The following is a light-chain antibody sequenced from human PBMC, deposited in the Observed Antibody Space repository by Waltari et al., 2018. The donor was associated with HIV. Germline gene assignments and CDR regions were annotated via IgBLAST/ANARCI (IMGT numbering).Light chain of an antibody. CDR2: EVY. Sequence: QSALTQTASVSGSPGQSITISCTGTSSDVGGYDHVSWYQQHPGKAPKLVIYEVYNRPSGISHRCSGSKSGNTASLTISGLQAEDEADYFCSSYTSSNTLVFGGGTKVTVL. J-gene: IGLJ2*01. CDR1: SSDVGGYDH. V-gene: IGLV2-14*01. CDR3: SSYTSSNTLV.